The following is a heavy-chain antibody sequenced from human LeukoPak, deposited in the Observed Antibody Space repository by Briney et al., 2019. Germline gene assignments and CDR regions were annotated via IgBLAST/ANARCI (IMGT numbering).Heavy chain of an antibody. J-gene: IGHJ5*02. CDR3: AKDLRITIFGVVIMDFMEFDP. CDR2: ISYDGSNK. CDR1: GFTFSSYG. V-gene: IGHV3-30*18. Sequence: PGRSLRLSCAASGFTFSSYGMHWVRQAPDKGLEWVAVISYDGSNKYYADSVKGRFTISRDNSKNTLYLQMNSLRAEDTAVYYCAKDLRITIFGVVIMDFMEFDPWGQGTLVTVSS. D-gene: IGHD3-3*01.